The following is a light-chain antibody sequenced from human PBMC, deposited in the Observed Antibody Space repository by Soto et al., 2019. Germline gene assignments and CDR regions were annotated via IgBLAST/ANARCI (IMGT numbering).Light chain of an antibody. CDR2: GPS. CDR3: QHYGSSPQWT. J-gene: IGKJ1*01. V-gene: IGKV3-20*01. CDR1: QSVSSSY. Sequence: EIVLTQSPGTLSLSPGERATLSCRASQSVSSSYLAWYQQKPGQAPRLLIYGPSSRATGIPARFIGSGSGTDFTLTISRLEPEDFAVYYCQHYGSSPQWTFGQGTKVEIK.